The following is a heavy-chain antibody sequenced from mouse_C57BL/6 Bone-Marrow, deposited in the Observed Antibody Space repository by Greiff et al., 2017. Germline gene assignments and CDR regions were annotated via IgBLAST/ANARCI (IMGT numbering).Heavy chain of an antibody. V-gene: IGHV1-66*01. D-gene: IGHD2-3*01. CDR3: ARRGGYSLAY. Sequence: VQLQQSGPELVKPGASVKISCKASGYSFTSYYIHWVKQRPGQGLEWIGWIYPGSGNTKYNEKFKGKATLTADTSSSTAYMQLSSLTSEDSAVYYCARRGGYSLAYWGQGTLVTVSA. J-gene: IGHJ3*01. CDR1: GYSFTSYY. CDR2: IYPGSGNT.